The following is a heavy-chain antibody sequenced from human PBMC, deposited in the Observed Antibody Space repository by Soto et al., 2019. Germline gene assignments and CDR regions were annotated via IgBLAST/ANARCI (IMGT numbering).Heavy chain of an antibody. V-gene: IGHV3-23*01. J-gene: IGHJ4*02. Sequence: PGWSLRLSCAASGVTFRSYAMGWLRQAPGKGLEWVSAISGSGGSTYYADSVKGRFTISRDNSKNTLYLQMNSLRAEDTAVYYCAKDSYYDSSGYYGFSFDYWGQGTLVTVSS. D-gene: IGHD3-22*01. CDR3: AKDSYYDSSGYYGFSFDY. CDR2: ISGSGGST. CDR1: GVTFRSYA.